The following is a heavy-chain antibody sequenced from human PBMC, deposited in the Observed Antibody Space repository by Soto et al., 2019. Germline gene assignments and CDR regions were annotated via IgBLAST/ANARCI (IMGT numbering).Heavy chain of an antibody. D-gene: IGHD6-6*01. CDR1: GYRLTDYW. Sequence: GESLKISCKSFGYRLTDYWIAWVRQMPGKGLEWMGIFYPGDSDARYSPAFQGQVTFSADKSINTAYLQWRSLKASDTATYYCVRQETLAGRPRWLNPWGQGTLVTVSS. V-gene: IGHV5-51*01. CDR3: VRQETLAGRPRWLNP. CDR2: FYPGDSDA. J-gene: IGHJ5*02.